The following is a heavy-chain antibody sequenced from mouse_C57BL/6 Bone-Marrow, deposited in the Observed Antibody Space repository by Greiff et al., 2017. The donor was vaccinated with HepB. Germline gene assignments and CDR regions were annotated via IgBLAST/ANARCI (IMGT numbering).Heavy chain of an antibody. CDR2: ILPGSGST. D-gene: IGHD3-2*02. CDR3: ARLGQLRLLWFAY. Sequence: QVQLQQSGAELMKPGASVKLSCKATGYTFTGYWIEWVKQRPGHGLEWIGEILPGSGSTNYNEKFKGKATFTAVTASNTAYRQLSSLTTEDSAIYYCARLGQLRLLWFAYWGQGTLVTVSA. J-gene: IGHJ3*01. CDR1: GYTFTGYW. V-gene: IGHV1-9*01.